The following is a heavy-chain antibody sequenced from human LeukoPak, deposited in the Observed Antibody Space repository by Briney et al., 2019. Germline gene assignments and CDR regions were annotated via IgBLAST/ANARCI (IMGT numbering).Heavy chain of an antibody. J-gene: IGHJ5*02. Sequence: GTSVKVSCKASGFTFTSSAMQWVRQARGQRLEWIGWIVVGSGNTNYAQKFQERVTITRDMYTSTAYMELSSLRTEDTAVYYCAAAQGAYYDFWSGYYTSGQSWFDPWGQGTLVTVSS. CDR2: IVVGSGNT. V-gene: IGHV1-58*02. CDR3: AAAQGAYYDFWSGYYTSGQSWFDP. D-gene: IGHD3-3*01. CDR1: GFTFTSSA.